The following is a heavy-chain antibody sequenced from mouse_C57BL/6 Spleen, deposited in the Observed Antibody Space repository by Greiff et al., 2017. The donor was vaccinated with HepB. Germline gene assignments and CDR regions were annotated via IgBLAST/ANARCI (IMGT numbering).Heavy chain of an antibody. V-gene: IGHV1-26*01. D-gene: IGHD1-1*01. CDR3: TRCPFYYYGSSYRYFEV. CDR1: GYTFTDYY. Sequence: EVQLQQSGPELVKPGASVKISCKASGYTFTDYYMNWVKQSHGKSLEWIGDINPNNGGTSYNQKFKGKATLTVDKSSSTAYMELSSLTSADSAVYYCTRCPFYYYGSSYRYFEVRGTGTTVTVSS. CDR2: INPNNGGT. J-gene: IGHJ1*03.